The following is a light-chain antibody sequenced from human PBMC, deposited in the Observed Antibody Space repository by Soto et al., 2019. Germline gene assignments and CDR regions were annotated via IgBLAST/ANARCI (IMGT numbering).Light chain of an antibody. CDR1: QSLSSTY. CDR3: QQYGSSPFT. Sequence: EIVLTQSPGTLSLSPGERATLSCRASQSLSSTYLAWFQQKPGQAPRLLIYGASNRATGIPDRFSGTGFGTDFTLTISRLEPQDFAVYYCQQYGSSPFTFGPGTKVDIK. J-gene: IGKJ3*01. V-gene: IGKV3-20*01. CDR2: GAS.